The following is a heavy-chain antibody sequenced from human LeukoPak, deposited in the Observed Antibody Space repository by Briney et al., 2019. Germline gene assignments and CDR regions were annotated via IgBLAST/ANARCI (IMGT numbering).Heavy chain of an antibody. D-gene: IGHD2-2*01. Sequence: PGGSLRLSCTASGFTFSNFWMGWVRQAPGKGLEWVANIKQDGSEKYYVDSVKGRFTISRDNAKNSLYLQMNSLRAEDTAVYYCARAGVTYQLLFRYWGQGTLVTVSS. CDR3: ARAGVTYQLLFRY. CDR1: GFTFSNFW. V-gene: IGHV3-7*01. CDR2: IKQDGSEK. J-gene: IGHJ4*02.